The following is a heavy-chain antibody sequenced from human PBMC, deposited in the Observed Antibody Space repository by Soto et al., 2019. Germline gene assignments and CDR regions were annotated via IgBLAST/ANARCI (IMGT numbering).Heavy chain of an antibody. Sequence: SETLSLTCTVSGGSINSYYWSWIRQPPGKRLEWIGYISYSGSTDYNSSLKSRVTISLDTSKNQFSLKLNSVTAADTAVYHCARGIGWYQYWGQGTLVTVSS. D-gene: IGHD6-19*01. CDR3: ARGIGWYQY. CDR2: ISYSGST. J-gene: IGHJ4*02. V-gene: IGHV4-59*01. CDR1: GGSINSYY.